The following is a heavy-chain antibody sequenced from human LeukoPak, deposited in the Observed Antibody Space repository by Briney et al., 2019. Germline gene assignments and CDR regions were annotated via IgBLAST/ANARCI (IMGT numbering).Heavy chain of an antibody. D-gene: IGHD3-22*01. Sequence: GGSLRLSCAASGFIFNRNAMNWVRLAPGKGLEWVSGISESGGSTYYAASVKGRFTVSRDNSKNTLFLQMSSLRAEDTAVYYCAKEESSGYYYPDYWGQGTLVTVSS. J-gene: IGHJ4*02. CDR3: AKEESSGYYYPDY. V-gene: IGHV3-23*01. CDR1: GFIFNRNA. CDR2: ISESGGST.